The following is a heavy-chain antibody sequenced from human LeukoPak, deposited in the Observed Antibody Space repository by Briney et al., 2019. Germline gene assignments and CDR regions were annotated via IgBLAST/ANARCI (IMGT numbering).Heavy chain of an antibody. J-gene: IGHJ6*02. Sequence: GVSLRLSCASSGFTFSSYSMNWVRQAPGKGLEWVSSISSGSSYIYYADSVKGRFTISRDNAKNSLYLQMNSLRAEDTAVYYCARDLYGSGSYGMDVWGQGTTVTVSS. CDR3: ARDLYGSGSYGMDV. CDR1: GFTFSSYS. CDR2: ISSGSSYI. D-gene: IGHD3-10*01. V-gene: IGHV3-21*01.